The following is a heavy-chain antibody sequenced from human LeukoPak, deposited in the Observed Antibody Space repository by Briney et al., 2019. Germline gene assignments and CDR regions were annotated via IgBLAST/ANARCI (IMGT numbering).Heavy chain of an antibody. CDR3: ARGGSYLSAFDI. J-gene: IGHJ3*02. D-gene: IGHD1-26*01. Sequence: GGSLRLSCATSGFTVRSNYMSWVRQAPGKGLEWVSIIYSGGSTFYADSVKGRFTISRDNSKNTLYLQMNSLRAEDTAVYYCARGGSYLSAFDIWGQGTMVTVSS. CDR2: IYSGGST. V-gene: IGHV3-53*01. CDR1: GFTVRSNY.